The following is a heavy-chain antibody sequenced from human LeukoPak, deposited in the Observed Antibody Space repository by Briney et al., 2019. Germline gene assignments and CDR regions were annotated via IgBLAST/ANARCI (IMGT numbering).Heavy chain of an antibody. V-gene: IGHV3-7*03. CDR1: GFPFSDSW. Sequence: QAGGSLRLSCAVSGFPFSDSWMYWVRQAPGKGLEGVANIKKDGTGISYVDSVRGRFIISRDNARNSLYPQMDSLRVEDTAVYFCAGGNAIEVWGKGTAVTVSS. D-gene: IGHD1-1*01. J-gene: IGHJ6*03. CDR2: IKKDGTGI. CDR3: AGGNAIEV.